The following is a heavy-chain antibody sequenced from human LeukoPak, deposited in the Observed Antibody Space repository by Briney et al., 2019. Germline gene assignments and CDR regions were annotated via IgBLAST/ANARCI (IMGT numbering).Heavy chain of an antibody. CDR3: ARYVVYASGKYYFDY. CDR1: GGSIRSSDYC. V-gene: IGHV4-39*01. D-gene: IGHD3-10*01. J-gene: IGHJ4*02. CDR2: ITYGGTT. Sequence: PSETLSLTCFVSGGSIRSSDYCWSWIRQPPGKEVEWIATITYGGTTYYNPSLQSRVTISVDTSKNQFSLRLNSVTAADTAVYFCARYVVYASGKYYFDYWGQGSLVTVSS.